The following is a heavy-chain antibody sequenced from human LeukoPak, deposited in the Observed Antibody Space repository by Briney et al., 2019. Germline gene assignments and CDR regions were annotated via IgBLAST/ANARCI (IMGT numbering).Heavy chain of an antibody. D-gene: IGHD1-26*01. J-gene: IGHJ4*02. CDR3: ARDRGWGKGESEWELPNHFDY. V-gene: IGHV3-21*01. CDR2: ISSSSSHI. Sequence: GGSLRLSCAASGFTLSSYSMNWVRQAPGKGREWVSSISSSSSHIYYADSVKGRFTISRDNAKNSLYLQMNSLRVEDTDVYYCARDRGWGKGESEWELPNHFDYWGQGTLVTVSS. CDR1: GFTLSSYS.